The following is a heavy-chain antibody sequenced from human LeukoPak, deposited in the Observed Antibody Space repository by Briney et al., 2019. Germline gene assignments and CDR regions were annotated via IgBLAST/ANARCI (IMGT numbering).Heavy chain of an antibody. D-gene: IGHD1-26*01. CDR3: ARDQSGEWDLLSGWWFDP. J-gene: IGHJ5*02. CDR2: ITPSGGST. Sequence: ASVKVSCKASGYTFTSYYMHWVRQAPGQGLEWLGLITPSGGSTWYAQKFQGRVTMTRDMSTSTDYMELSSLRSEDTAVYYCARDQSGEWDLLSGWWFDPWGQGTLVTVSS. V-gene: IGHV1-46*01. CDR1: GYTFTSYY.